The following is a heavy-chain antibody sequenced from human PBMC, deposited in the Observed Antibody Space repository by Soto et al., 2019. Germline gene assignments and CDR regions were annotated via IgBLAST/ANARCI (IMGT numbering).Heavy chain of an antibody. CDR1: GFTFSNAW. CDR2: ISKSSTTI. D-gene: IGHD2-15*01. V-gene: IGHV3-48*02. Sequence: EVQLVESGGGLVKPGGSLRLSCAASGFTFSNAWMNWVRQAPGKGLEWIADISKSSTTINYADSVKGRFTISRDNAKNSLYLQMNSLRDEDTAVYYCAKDGGSFYYDGMDVWGQGTTVTVSS. CDR3: AKDGGSFYYDGMDV. J-gene: IGHJ6*02.